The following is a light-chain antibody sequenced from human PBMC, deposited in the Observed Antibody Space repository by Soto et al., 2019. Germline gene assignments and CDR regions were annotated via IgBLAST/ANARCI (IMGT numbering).Light chain of an antibody. Sequence: EIVLTQSPGTLSLSPGERATLSCRASQSVNNVYLAWYQQKPGQAPRLLIYDVSSRATGIPDRFSGSGSGTDFTLTISRLEPEDFAVSYCQQSGTSPRTFGQGTKLEIK. V-gene: IGKV3-20*01. CDR1: QSVNNVY. CDR3: QQSGTSPRT. CDR2: DVS. J-gene: IGKJ2*01.